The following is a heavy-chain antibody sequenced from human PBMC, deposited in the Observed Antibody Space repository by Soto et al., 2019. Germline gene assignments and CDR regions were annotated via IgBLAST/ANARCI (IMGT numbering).Heavy chain of an antibody. J-gene: IGHJ4*02. CDR2: INPSGGST. Sequence: ASVKVSCKASGYTFTSYYMHWVRQAPGQGLEWMGIINPSGGSTSYAQKFQGRVTMTRDTSTSTVYMELSSLRSEDTAVYYCAREGGPIAAARGDLNYWGQGTLVTVSS. CDR3: AREGGPIAAARGDLNY. CDR1: GYTFTSYY. D-gene: IGHD6-13*01. V-gene: IGHV1-46*01.